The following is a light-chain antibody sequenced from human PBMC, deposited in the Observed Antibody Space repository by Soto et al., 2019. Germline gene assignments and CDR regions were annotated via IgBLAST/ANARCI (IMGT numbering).Light chain of an antibody. CDR2: DAS. CDR1: QSISSW. Sequence: DIRMTQSPSTLSASVGDRVTITCRASQSISSWLAWYQQKPGKAPKLLIYDASSLESGVPSWFSGSGSGTEFTLTISSLQPDDFATYYCQQYNSYAQTFGQGTKVEVK. CDR3: QQYNSYAQT. V-gene: IGKV1-5*01. J-gene: IGKJ1*01.